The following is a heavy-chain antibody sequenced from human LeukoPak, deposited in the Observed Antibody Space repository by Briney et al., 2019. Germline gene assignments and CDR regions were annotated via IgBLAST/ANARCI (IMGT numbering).Heavy chain of an antibody. CDR3: ARDQGRGRGYDFWSGNGLDAFDI. V-gene: IGHV4-4*02. Sequence: SGTLSLTCAVSGGSISSSNWWSWVRQPPGKGLEWIGEIYHSGSTNYNPSLKSRVTISVDTSKNQFSLKLSSVTAADTAVYYCARDQGRGRGYDFWSGNGLDAFDIWGQGTMVTVSS. J-gene: IGHJ3*02. CDR1: GGSISSSNW. CDR2: IYHSGST. D-gene: IGHD3-3*01.